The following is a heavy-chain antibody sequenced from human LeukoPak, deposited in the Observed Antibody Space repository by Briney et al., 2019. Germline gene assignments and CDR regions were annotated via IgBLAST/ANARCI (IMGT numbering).Heavy chain of an antibody. CDR2: MNPNSGNT. CDR3: ARGGVYGSTWPPQLDY. V-gene: IGHV1-8*03. J-gene: IGHJ4*02. Sequence: ASVKVSCKASGYTFTSNDINWVRQAPGQGLEWMGWMNPNSGNTGYAQKFQGRVTITRNTSISTAYMELSSLRSADTAVYYCARGGVYGSTWPPQLDYWGQGTLVTVSS. CDR1: GYTFTSND. D-gene: IGHD6-13*01.